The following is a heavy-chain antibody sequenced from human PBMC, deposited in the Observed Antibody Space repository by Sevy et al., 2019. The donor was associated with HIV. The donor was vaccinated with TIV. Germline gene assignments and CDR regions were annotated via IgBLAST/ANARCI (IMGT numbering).Heavy chain of an antibody. CDR1: GFTFSSYA. V-gene: IGHV3-30-3*01. Sequence: GGSLRLSCAASGFTFSSYAMHWVRQAPGKGLEWVAVISYDGSNKYYADSVKGRFTISRDNSKNTLYLQMNGLRAEDMAVYYCARDMASGSYSPGRGYYYYYGMDVWGQGTTVTVSS. CDR3: ARDMASGSYSPGRGYYYYYGMDV. D-gene: IGHD1-26*01. J-gene: IGHJ6*02. CDR2: ISYDGSNK.